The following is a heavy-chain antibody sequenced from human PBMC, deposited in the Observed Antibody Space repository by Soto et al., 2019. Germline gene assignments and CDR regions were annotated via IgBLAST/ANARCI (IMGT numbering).Heavy chain of an antibody. J-gene: IGHJ3*02. D-gene: IGHD2-2*01. V-gene: IGHV4-59*06. CDR2: IYYSGST. CDR3: ARYCSSTSCYGAFDI. CDR1: GGSFSSCC. Sequence: SETLSLTCTVSGGSFSSCCWHWIRQPPGKGLEWIGYIYYSGSTYYNPSLKSRVTISVDTSKNQFSLKLSSVTAADTAVYYCARYCSSTSCYGAFDIWGQGTMVTVPS.